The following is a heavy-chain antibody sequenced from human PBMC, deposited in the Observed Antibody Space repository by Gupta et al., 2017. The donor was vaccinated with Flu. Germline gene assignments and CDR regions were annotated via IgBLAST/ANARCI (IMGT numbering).Heavy chain of an antibody. V-gene: IGHV1-2*02. J-gene: IGHJ4*02. D-gene: IGHD6-19*01. Sequence: HSFRHAPGQRLRWMRGINHKTGDTEGAERFQGKVTITRDTSITTAYLGLTGLTSDDTAVYYCARENKGGSGWYVFDYWGQGARVTVSS. CDR2: INHKTGDT. CDR3: ARENKGGSGWYVFDY.